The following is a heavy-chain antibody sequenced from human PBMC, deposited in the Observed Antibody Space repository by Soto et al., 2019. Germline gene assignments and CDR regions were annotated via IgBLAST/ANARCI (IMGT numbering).Heavy chain of an antibody. D-gene: IGHD4-4*01. J-gene: IGHJ2*01. CDR2: ISYDGSNK. CDR1: GFTFSSYA. V-gene: IGHV3-30-3*01. Sequence: QVQLVESGGGVVQPGRSLRLSCAASGFTFSSYAMHWVRQAPGKGLEWVAVISYDGSNKYYADSVKGRFTISRDNYKNTLYLQMKSLRAEDTAVYYCARPLWRDDYTWGYFDLWGRGTLVTVSS. CDR3: ARPLWRDDYTWGYFDL.